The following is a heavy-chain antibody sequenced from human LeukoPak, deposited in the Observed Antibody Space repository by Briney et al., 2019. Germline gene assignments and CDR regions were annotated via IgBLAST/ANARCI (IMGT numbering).Heavy chain of an antibody. J-gene: IGHJ4*02. D-gene: IGHD2-21*02. Sequence: SETLSLTCAVYGGSFSGYYWSWIRQPPGKGLEWIGEINHSGSTNYNPSLKSRVTISVGTSKNQFSLKLSSVTAADTAVYYCARGHSDCGGDCYVDYWGQGTLVTVSS. CDR1: GGSFSGYY. CDR3: ARGHSDCGGDCYVDY. V-gene: IGHV4-34*01. CDR2: INHSGST.